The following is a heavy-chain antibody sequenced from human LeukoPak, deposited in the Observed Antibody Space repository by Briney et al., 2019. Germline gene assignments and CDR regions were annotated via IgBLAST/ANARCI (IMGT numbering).Heavy chain of an antibody. CDR3: AKESYVNYYYYYMDV. Sequence: GGSLRLSCAASGFTFSSYGMYWVRQAPGKGLEWVAFIRYDGSNKYYADSVKGRFTISRDNSKNTLYLQMNSLRAEDTAVYYCAKESYVNYYYYYMDVWGKGTTVTISS. CDR1: GFTFSSYG. CDR2: IRYDGSNK. V-gene: IGHV3-30*02. J-gene: IGHJ6*03. D-gene: IGHD3-10*02.